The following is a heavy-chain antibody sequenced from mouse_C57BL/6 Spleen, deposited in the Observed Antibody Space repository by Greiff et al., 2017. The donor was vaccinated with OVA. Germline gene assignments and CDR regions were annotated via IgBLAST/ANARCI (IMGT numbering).Heavy chain of an antibody. CDR3: AREYYYGSWGYFDY. D-gene: IGHD1-1*01. Sequence: VKLQQSGPELVKPGASVKISCKASGYAFSSSWMNWVKQRPGKGLEWIGRIYPGDGDTNYNGKFKGKATLTADKSSSTAYMQLSSLTSEDSAVYFCAREYYYGSWGYFDYWGQGTTLTVSS. CDR2: IYPGDGDT. V-gene: IGHV1-82*01. CDR1: GYAFSSSW. J-gene: IGHJ2*01.